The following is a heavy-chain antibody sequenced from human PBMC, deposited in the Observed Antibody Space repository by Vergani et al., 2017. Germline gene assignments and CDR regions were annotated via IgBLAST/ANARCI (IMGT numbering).Heavy chain of an antibody. J-gene: IGHJ4*02. D-gene: IGHD3-9*01. CDR3: ARRSGIVYDIFSGTQYFFDF. Sequence: QVQLQESGPGLVKASQTLSLTCTVSGGSISSGDYYWSWIRQPPGKGLEWIGYIYYSGSTYYNPSLKSRVTISVDTSNNNFSLRLNSLTAADTAVYYCARRSGIVYDIFSGTQYFFDFWGQGTLVTVSS. CDR2: IYYSGST. CDR1: GGSISSGDYY. V-gene: IGHV4-30-4*08.